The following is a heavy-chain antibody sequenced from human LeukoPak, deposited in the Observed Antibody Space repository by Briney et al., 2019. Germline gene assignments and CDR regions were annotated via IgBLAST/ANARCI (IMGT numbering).Heavy chain of an antibody. V-gene: IGHV1-18*01. CDR1: GYTFTSYG. CDR2: ISAYNGNT. Sequence: ASVKVSCKASGYTFTSYGISWVRQAPGQGLEWMGWISAYNGNTNYAQKLQGRVTMTTDTSTSTAYMELRSLRSDDTAVYYCARANYYDSSGYHSSDYWGQGTLVTVSS. CDR3: ARANYYDSSGYHSSDY. J-gene: IGHJ4*02. D-gene: IGHD3-22*01.